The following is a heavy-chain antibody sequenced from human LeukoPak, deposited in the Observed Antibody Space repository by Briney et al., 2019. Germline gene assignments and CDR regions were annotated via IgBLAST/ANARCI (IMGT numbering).Heavy chain of an antibody. CDR3: VKIAVAGHLDY. J-gene: IGHJ4*02. CDR2: INSDGSST. D-gene: IGHD6-19*01. Sequence: GGSLRLSCAASGFTFSSYWMHWVRQAPGKGLVWVSRINSDGSSTSYADSVKGRFTISRDNSRNTLYLQVNSLRAEDTAIYYCVKIAVAGHLDYWGQGTLATVSS. V-gene: IGHV3-74*01. CDR1: GFTFSSYW.